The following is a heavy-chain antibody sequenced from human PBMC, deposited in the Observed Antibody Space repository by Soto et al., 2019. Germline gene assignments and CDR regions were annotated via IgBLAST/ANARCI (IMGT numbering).Heavy chain of an antibody. V-gene: IGHV1-69*13. CDR3: ARASSSWDSSGYYYLSAFDI. Sequence: SVKVSCKASGGTFSSYAISWVRQAPGQGLEWMGGIIPIFGTANYAQKFQGRVTITADESTSTAYMELSSLRSEDTAVYYCARASSSWDSSGYYYLSAFDIWGQGTMVTV. CDR1: GGTFSSYA. D-gene: IGHD3-22*01. J-gene: IGHJ3*02. CDR2: IIPIFGTA.